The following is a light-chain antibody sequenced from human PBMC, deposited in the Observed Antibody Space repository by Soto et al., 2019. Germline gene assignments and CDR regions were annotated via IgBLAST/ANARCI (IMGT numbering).Light chain of an antibody. CDR3: SSYAGSNNLI. J-gene: IGLJ2*01. CDR2: EVI. Sequence: QPALTQPPSASGSPGQSVTISCTGTSSDVGAYSYVSWYQQHPGKAPKLMISEVIKRPSGVPDRFSGSKSGNTASLTVSGLQPEDEADYYCSSYAGSNNLIFGGGTKLTVL. V-gene: IGLV2-8*01. CDR1: SSDVGAYSY.